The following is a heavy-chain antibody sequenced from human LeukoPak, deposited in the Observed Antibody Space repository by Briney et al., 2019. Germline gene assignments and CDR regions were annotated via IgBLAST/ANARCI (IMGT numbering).Heavy chain of an antibody. CDR1: GYTLTELS. CDR2: FDPEDGET. Sequence: ASVKVSCKVSGYTLTELSMHWVRQAPGKGLEWMGGFDPEDGETIYAQKFQGRVTMTEDTSTDTAYMELRRLRSEDTAVYYCATRSPGSYPNWFDPWGQGTLVTVSS. CDR3: ATRSPGSYPNWFDP. J-gene: IGHJ5*02. D-gene: IGHD3-10*01. V-gene: IGHV1-24*01.